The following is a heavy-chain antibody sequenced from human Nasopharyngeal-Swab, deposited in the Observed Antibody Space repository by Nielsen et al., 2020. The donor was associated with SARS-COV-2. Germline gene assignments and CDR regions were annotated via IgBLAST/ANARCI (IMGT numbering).Heavy chain of an antibody. J-gene: IGHJ6*04. V-gene: IGHV3-23*01. CDR3: AKDPSAAMDV. CDR2: ISGSGDNT. Sequence: GESLKISCEASGFTFESYGMTWVRQAPGKGLEWVSNISGSGDNTHYADSVRGRFTISRDNPQRTVFLQMTSLRADETARYYCAKDPSAAMDVWSKGTTVIVSA. D-gene: IGHD6-13*01. CDR1: GFTFESYG.